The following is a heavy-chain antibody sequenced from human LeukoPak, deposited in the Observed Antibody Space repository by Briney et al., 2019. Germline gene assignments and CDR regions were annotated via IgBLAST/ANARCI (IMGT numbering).Heavy chain of an antibody. V-gene: IGHV3-21*01. CDR1: GFTFSSYA. CDR2: ISSSSSYI. J-gene: IGHJ4*02. CDR3: ARVTVAGFIDY. D-gene: IGHD6-19*01. Sequence: GGSLRLSCAASGFTFSSYAMSWVRQAPGKGLEWVSSISSSSSYIYYADSVKGRFTISRDNAKNSLYLQMNSLRAEDTAVYYCARVTVAGFIDYWGQGTLVTVSS.